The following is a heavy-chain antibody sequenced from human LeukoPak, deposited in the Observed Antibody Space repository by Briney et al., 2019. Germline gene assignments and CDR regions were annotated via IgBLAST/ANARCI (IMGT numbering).Heavy chain of an antibody. D-gene: IGHD3-22*01. J-gene: IGHJ4*02. CDR2: INWNGGNT. V-gene: IGHV3-20*04. Sequence: GGSVRLSCAVSGVTFDDYGMSWVRQAPRKGLEWVSGINWNGGNTGYADAVKGRFTISRDNAKNSLYLQMNSLRAEDPALYYCTRLESSGYYASPNFDCLGQRTLVTVSS. CDR3: TRLESSGYYASPNFDC. CDR1: GVTFDDYG.